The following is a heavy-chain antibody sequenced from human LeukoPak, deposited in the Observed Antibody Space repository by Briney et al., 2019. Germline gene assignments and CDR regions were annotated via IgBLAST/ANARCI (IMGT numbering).Heavy chain of an antibody. V-gene: IGHV3-33*01. Sequence: GRSLRLSCAASGFTFSSYGMHWVRQAPGKGLEWVAVIWYDGSNKYYADSVKGRFTISRDNSKNTLYLQMYSLRAEDTAVYYCARDLDGTHDYWGQGTLVTVSS. J-gene: IGHJ4*02. CDR2: IWYDGSNK. CDR1: GFTFSSYG. CDR3: ARDLDGTHDY.